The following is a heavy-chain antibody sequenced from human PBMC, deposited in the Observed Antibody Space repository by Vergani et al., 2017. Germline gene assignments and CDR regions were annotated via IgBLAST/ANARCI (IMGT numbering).Heavy chain of an antibody. V-gene: IGHV4-30-2*01. CDR1: GGSISSGGYS. D-gene: IGHD2-8*01. J-gene: IGHJ5*02. CDR3: ARDPSGGYCTNGVCYTGWFDP. CDR2: IYHSGGT. Sequence: QLQLQESGSGLVKPSQTLSLTCAVSGGSISSGGYSWSWIRQPPGKGLEWIGYIYHSGGTYYNPSLKSRVTISVDRSKNQFSLKLSSVTAADTAVYYCARDPSGGYCTNGVCYTGWFDPWGQGTLVTVSS.